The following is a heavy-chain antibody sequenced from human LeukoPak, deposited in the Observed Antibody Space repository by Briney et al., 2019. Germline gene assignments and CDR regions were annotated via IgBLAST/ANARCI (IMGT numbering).Heavy chain of an antibody. CDR3: ARFAPRRPIFRYDAFDI. J-gene: IGHJ3*02. D-gene: IGHD3-3*01. CDR1: GGTFSSYA. Sequence: ASVKVSCKASGGTFSSYAISWVRQAPGQGLEWMGGIIPIFGTANYAQKFQGRVTITTDESTSTAYMELSSLRSEDTAVYYCARFAPRRPIFRYDAFDIWGQGTMVTVSS. CDR2: IIPIFGTA. V-gene: IGHV1-69*05.